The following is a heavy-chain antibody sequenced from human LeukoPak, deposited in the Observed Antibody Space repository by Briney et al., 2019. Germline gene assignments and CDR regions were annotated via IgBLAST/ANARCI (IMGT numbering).Heavy chain of an antibody. CDR3: ARGVVAAPQTFDY. D-gene: IGHD2-15*01. J-gene: IGHJ4*02. Sequence: SETLSLTCTVSGYSISSGYYWGWTRQPPGKGLEWIGRIYTSGSTNYNPSLKSRVTISVDTSKNQFSLKLSSVTAADTAVYYCARGVVAAPQTFDYWGQGTLVTVSS. CDR1: GYSISSGYY. V-gene: IGHV4-38-2*02. CDR2: IYTSGST.